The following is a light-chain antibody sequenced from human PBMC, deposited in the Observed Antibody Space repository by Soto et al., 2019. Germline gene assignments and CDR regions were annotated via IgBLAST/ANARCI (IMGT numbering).Light chain of an antibody. CDR2: VAS. J-gene: IGKJ2*01. Sequence: EIVLTQSPGTVSLSPGERATLSCRASQSVSSRNLAWYRQKPGQAPSLLILVASNRATGIPDRFSGSGSGTDFTLTISRLEPEDCAVYYCLRYGDSPPAYTFGQGTKLEIK. CDR3: LRYGDSPPAYT. CDR1: QSVSSRN. V-gene: IGKV3-20*01.